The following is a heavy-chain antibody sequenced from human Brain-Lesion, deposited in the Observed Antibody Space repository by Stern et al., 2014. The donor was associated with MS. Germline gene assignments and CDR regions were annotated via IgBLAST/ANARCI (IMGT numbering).Heavy chain of an antibody. CDR1: GYIFTGYY. CDR2: INPNTGGT. CDR3: ARDQRGITIFGVVTDYYYLGMDV. J-gene: IGHJ6*02. D-gene: IGHD3-3*01. V-gene: IGHV1-2*02. Sequence: QVQLVQSGAEVKKPGASVKVSCKTSGYIFTGYYIHWVRQAPGQGLEWMAWINPNTGGTTYAQKFQGRVPMSRDKSIRTAYVELSSLTSDDTAVYYCARDQRGITIFGVVTDYYYLGMDVWGQGTTVTVSS.